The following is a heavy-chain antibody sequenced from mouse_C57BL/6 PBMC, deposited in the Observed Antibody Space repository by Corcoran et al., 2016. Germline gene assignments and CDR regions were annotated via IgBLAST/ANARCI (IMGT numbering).Heavy chain of an antibody. J-gene: IGHJ4*01. CDR1: GFSLSTSGMG. CDR2: IYWDDDK. V-gene: IGHV8-12*01. D-gene: IGHD1-1*01. Sequence: QVTLKESGPGILQSSQTLSLTCSFSGFSLSTSGMGVSWIRQPSGKGLEWLAHIYWDDDKRYNPSLKSRLTISKDTSRNQVFLKITSVDTADTATYYCARKRDYYGSSYDAMDYWGQGTSVTVSS. CDR3: ARKRDYYGSSYDAMDY.